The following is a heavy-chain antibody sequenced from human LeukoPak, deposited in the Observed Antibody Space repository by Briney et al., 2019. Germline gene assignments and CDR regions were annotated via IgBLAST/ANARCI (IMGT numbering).Heavy chain of an antibody. CDR2: FDPEDGET. CDR3: ATIDGHYDSSGY. Sequence: ASVKVSCKISGYTLTELSMHWVRQAPGKGLEWMGNFDPEDGETIYAQKFQGRVTMTEDTSTDTAYMELSSLRSEDTAVYYCATIDGHYDSSGYWGQGTLVIVSS. J-gene: IGHJ4*02. D-gene: IGHD3-22*01. CDR1: GYTLTELS. V-gene: IGHV1-24*01.